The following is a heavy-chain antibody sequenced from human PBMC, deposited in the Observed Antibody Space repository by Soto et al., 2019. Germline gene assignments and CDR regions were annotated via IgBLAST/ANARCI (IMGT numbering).Heavy chain of an antibody. J-gene: IGHJ5*02. V-gene: IGHV3-21*01. CDR2: ISSGAAYI. CDR1: TFSLYS. CDR3: TRDEGGSYDSWFHP. Sequence: EVQVVESGGGQVKPGGSLTLSCNFTFSLYSMNWVRQAPGKGLEWVASISSGAAYIKYADSVQGRFTISRDNAKSSVSLQMSSLRVEDTAVYFCTRDEGGSYDSWFHPWGQGTQVTVSA. D-gene: IGHD1-26*01.